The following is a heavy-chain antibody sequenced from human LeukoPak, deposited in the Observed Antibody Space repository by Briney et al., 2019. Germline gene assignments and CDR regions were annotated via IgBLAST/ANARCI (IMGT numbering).Heavy chain of an antibody. CDR1: GFTFSSYW. V-gene: IGHV3-30-3*01. D-gene: IGHD2-15*01. CDR3: AGYCNGGDCSSVDY. J-gene: IGHJ4*02. Sequence: GRSLRLSCAVSGFTFSSYWIHWVRQAPGEGLVWVAVISNDGNNKYYADSVKGRFTISTDNSKNTLYLQMNSLRAEDTAVYYCAGYCNGGDCSSVDYWGQGTLVTVSS. CDR2: ISNDGNNK.